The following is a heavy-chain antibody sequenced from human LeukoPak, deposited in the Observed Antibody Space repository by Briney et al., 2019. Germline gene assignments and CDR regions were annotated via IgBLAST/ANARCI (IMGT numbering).Heavy chain of an antibody. CDR3: ARARSYFDWLDP. CDR1: GGSFSGYY. J-gene: IGHJ5*02. D-gene: IGHD3-22*01. Sequence: PSEALSLTCAVYGGSFSGYYWSWIRQPPGKGLEWIGYIYYSGSTKYNPSLKSRVTISVDTSKNQFSLKLSSVTAADTTVHYCARARSYFDWLDPWGQGTVVTVSS. CDR2: IYYSGST. V-gene: IGHV4-59*01.